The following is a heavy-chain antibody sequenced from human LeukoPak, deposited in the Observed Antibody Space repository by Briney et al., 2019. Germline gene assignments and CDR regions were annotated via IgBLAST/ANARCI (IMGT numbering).Heavy chain of an antibody. CDR2: INHSGST. V-gene: IGHV4-34*01. D-gene: IGHD3-22*01. Sequence: SETLSLTCAVYGGSFSGYYWSWFRQPPGRGLEWIGEINHSGSTNYNPSLKSRVTMSVDTSKNQFSLKLSSVTAADTAVYYCARGYHYDSSGPDYWGQGTLVTVSS. CDR1: GGSFSGYY. CDR3: ARGYHYDSSGPDY. J-gene: IGHJ4*02.